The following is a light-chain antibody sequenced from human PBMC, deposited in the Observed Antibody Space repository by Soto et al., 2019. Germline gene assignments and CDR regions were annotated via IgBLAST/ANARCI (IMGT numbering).Light chain of an antibody. CDR2: DVI. J-gene: IGLJ3*02. CDR1: SSDVGDYDY. CDR3: SSYAGSNGVV. V-gene: IGLV2-8*01. Sequence: QSALTQPPSASGSPGQSVTISCAGTSSDVGDYDYVSWYQLHPGKAPKLLIYDVIKRPSGVPDRFSGSKTGNTASLTVSGLQAEDEADYYCSSYAGSNGVVFGGGTKLTVL.